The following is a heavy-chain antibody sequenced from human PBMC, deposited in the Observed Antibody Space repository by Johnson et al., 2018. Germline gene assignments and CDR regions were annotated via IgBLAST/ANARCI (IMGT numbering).Heavy chain of an antibody. CDR1: GFTFSSYG. CDR2: ISYDGSNK. Sequence: QVQPVESGGGVVQPGRSXRLSCAASGFTFSSYGMHWVRQAPGTGLEWVAVISYDGSNKYYADSGKGRFTISSDNSKNTLYLQMNSPRAEDTAVYYCATSGVVEPNYYYMDVWGKGTTVTVSS. CDR3: ATSGVVEPNYYYMDV. J-gene: IGHJ6*03. D-gene: IGHD2-15*01. V-gene: IGHV3-30*03.